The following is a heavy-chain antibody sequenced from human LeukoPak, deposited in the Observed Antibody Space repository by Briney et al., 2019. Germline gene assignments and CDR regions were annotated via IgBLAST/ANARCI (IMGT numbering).Heavy chain of an antibody. J-gene: IGHJ6*02. D-gene: IGHD1-1*01. CDR3: ARAPGKSYYYYYYGMDV. Sequence: SVKVSCKASGGTFSSYAISWVRQAPGQGLEWMGGIIPIFGTANYAQKFQGRVTITADESTSTAYMELSSLRSEDTAVYYCARAPGKSYYYYYYGMDVWGQGTTVTVSS. CDR2: IIPIFGTA. V-gene: IGHV1-69*13. CDR1: GGTFSSYA.